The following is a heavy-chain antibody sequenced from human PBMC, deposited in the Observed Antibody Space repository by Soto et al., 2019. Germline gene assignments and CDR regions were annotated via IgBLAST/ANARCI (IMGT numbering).Heavy chain of an antibody. V-gene: IGHV1-8*01. Sequence: GASVKVSCKASGYTFTSYDINWVRQATGQGLEWMGWMNPNSGNTGYAQKFQGRVTMTRNTSISTAYMELSSLRSEDTAVYYCARDRLWYYDFWSGYYSHMNFDYWGQGTLVTVSS. CDR2: MNPNSGNT. D-gene: IGHD3-3*01. J-gene: IGHJ4*02. CDR3: ARDRLWYYDFWSGYYSHMNFDY. CDR1: GYTFTSYD.